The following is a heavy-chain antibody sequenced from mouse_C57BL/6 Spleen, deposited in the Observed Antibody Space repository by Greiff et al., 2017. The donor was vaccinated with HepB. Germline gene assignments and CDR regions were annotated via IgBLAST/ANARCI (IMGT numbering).Heavy chain of an antibody. J-gene: IGHJ4*01. CDR2: IDPSDSYT. CDR1: GYTFTSYW. V-gene: IGHV1-69*01. Sequence: QVQLQQPGAELVMPGASVKLSCKASGYTFTSYWMHWVKQRPGQGLEWIGEIDPSDSYTNYNQKFKGKSTLTVDKSSSTAYMQLSSLTSEDSAVYNCARAYYGNYYAMDYWGQGTSVTVAS. CDR3: ARAYYGNYYAMDY. D-gene: IGHD2-10*01.